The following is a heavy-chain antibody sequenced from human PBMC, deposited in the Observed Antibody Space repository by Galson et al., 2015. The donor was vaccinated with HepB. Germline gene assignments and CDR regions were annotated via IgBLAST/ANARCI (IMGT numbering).Heavy chain of an antibody. Sequence: SLRPSCAASGFGFSDSAIHWVRQASGKGLEWVGRIRGKSNNYATENSASVKGRFTISRDDSKNTAFLQMNSLKTDDTAIYHCTRQGEAGLFDYWGQGTLVTVSS. CDR3: TRQGEAGLFDY. CDR2: IRGKSNNYAT. CDR1: GFGFSDSA. V-gene: IGHV3-73*01. J-gene: IGHJ4*02. D-gene: IGHD6-13*01.